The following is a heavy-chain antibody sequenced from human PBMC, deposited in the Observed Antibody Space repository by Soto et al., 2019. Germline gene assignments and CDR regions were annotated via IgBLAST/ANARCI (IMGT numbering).Heavy chain of an antibody. CDR2: ISAYNGNT. V-gene: IGHV1-18*01. D-gene: IGHD3-22*01. CDR1: GYTFTSYG. J-gene: IGHJ4*02. CDR3: ARDQSSVYYDSSGYWDY. Sequence: ASVKVSCKASGYTFTSYGISWVRQAPGQGLEWMGWISAYNGNTNYAQKLQGRVTMTTDTSTSTAYMELRSLRSDDTAVYYCARDQSSVYYDSSGYWDYRGQGTLVTVSS.